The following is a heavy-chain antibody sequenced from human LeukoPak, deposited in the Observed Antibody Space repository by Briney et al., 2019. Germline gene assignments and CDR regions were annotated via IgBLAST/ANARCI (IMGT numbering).Heavy chain of an antibody. D-gene: IGHD5-18*01. J-gene: IGHJ4*02. CDR3: ARERRGYSYGYDY. V-gene: IGHV1-69*04. CDR1: GGTFSSYA. CDR2: IIPILGIA. Sequence: SVKVSCKASGGTFSSYAISWVRQAPGQGLEWMGRIIPILGIANYAQKFQGRVTITADKSTSTAYMELSSLRSEDTAVYYCARERRGYSYGYDYWGQGTLVTVSS.